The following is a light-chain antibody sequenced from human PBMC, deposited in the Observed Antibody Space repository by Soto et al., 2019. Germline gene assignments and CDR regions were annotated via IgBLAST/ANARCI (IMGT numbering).Light chain of an antibody. V-gene: IGKV3-11*01. J-gene: IGKJ5*01. Sequence: PGTLSVSPGGIATLSCGASQSVSSNLAWYQQKPGQAPRLLIYDASNRATGIPARFSGSGSGTDFTLTISSLEPEDFAVYYCQQRSNWSITFGQGTRLEIK. CDR3: QQRSNWSIT. CDR2: DAS. CDR1: QSVSSN.